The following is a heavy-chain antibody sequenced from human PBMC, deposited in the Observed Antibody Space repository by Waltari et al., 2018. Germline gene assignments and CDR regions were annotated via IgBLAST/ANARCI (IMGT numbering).Heavy chain of an antibody. D-gene: IGHD3-3*01. V-gene: IGHV3-23*04. Sequence: EVQLVESGGGLVQPGGSLRLSCAASGFTFSSYAMRWVRQDPGQGLEWVSAISGSGGSTYYADAVKGRFTISRDNSKNTLYLQMNSLRAEDTAVYYCAKGRITIFGVVIILSYFDYWGQGTLVTVSS. CDR2: ISGSGGST. CDR3: AKGRITIFGVVIILSYFDY. CDR1: GFTFSSYA. J-gene: IGHJ4*02.